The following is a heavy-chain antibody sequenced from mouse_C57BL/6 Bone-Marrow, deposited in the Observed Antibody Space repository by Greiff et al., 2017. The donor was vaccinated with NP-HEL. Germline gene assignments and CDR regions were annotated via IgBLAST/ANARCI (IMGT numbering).Heavy chain of an antibody. CDR3: AGVTTGYYAMDY. CDR1: GFTFSDYG. D-gene: IGHD2-2*01. V-gene: IGHV5-17*01. J-gene: IGHJ4*01. CDR2: ISSGSSTI. Sequence: DVMLVESGGGLVKPGGSLKLSCAASGFTFSDYGMHWVRQAPEKGLEWVAYISSGSSTIYYADTVKGRFTISRDNAKNTLFLQMTSLRSEDTAMYYCAGVTTGYYAMDYWGQGTSVTVSS.